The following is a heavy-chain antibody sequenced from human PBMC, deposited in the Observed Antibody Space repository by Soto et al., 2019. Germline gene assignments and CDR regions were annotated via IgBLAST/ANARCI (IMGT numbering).Heavy chain of an antibody. D-gene: IGHD2-2*01. Sequence: ASVKVSCKASGYTFTSYGISWVRQAPGQGLEWMGWISAYNGNTNYAQKLQGRVTMTTDTSTSTAYMELRSLRSDDTAVYYCGRDGRLVVVPGGRDYYYYGMSVWGQGNTVTVSS. CDR3: GRDGRLVVVPGGRDYYYYGMSV. CDR2: ISAYNGNT. CDR1: GYTFTSYG. J-gene: IGHJ6*02. V-gene: IGHV1-18*04.